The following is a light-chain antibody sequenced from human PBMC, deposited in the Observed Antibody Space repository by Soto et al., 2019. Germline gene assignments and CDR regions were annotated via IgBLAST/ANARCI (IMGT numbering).Light chain of an antibody. CDR3: LQHNSYPWM. CDR1: QGIRND. V-gene: IGKV1-17*01. CDR2: AAS. J-gene: IGKJ1*01. Sequence: IQMTQSPSCVASSVGFIFSSSCLESQGIRNDLGWYQQRQGKAPKRLIFAASSLQSGVPSRFSGSGSATEFTLTISSLQPEDFATYYCLQHNSYPWMFGQGTKVDI.